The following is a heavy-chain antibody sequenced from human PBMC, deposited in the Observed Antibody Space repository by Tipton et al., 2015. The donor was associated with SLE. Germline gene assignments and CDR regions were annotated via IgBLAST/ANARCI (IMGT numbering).Heavy chain of an antibody. CDR2: IFYTGST. CDR3: ARRHYSGPFDS. J-gene: IGHJ4*02. CDR1: DGSIRSTNYY. V-gene: IGHV4-39*07. Sequence: TLSLTCTVSDGSIRSTNYYWGWIRQPPGKGLEWIGSIFYTGSTYYNPSLKSRVSFSIDTSKHQSSLKLNSVTAADTAVYYCARRHYSGPFDSWGQGTLVTVSS. D-gene: IGHD5-12*01.